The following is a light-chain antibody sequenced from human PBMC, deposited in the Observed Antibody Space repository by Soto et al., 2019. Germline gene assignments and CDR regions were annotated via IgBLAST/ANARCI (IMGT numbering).Light chain of an antibody. CDR1: QGISTF. V-gene: IGKV1-9*01. CDR2: AAS. J-gene: IGKJ5*01. Sequence: IHLTQSPSSLSASVGDRVTFTCRASQGISTFLAWYQQKAGKAPKPLIYAASTLQSGVSSRFSGSGSGTDFTLTISSLQPEDSAIYYCQQLHSYPITFGHGTRLEIK. CDR3: QQLHSYPIT.